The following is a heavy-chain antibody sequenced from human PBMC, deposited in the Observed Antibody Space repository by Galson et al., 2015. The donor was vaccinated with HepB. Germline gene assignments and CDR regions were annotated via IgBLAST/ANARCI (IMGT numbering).Heavy chain of an antibody. Sequence: SLRLSCAASGFTFSSYSMNWVRQAPGKGLEWVSSISSSSSYIYYADSVKGRFTISRDNAKNSLYLQMNSLRAEDTAVYYCARDDLSSSKWLPWDYWGQGTLVTVSS. CDR2: ISSSSSYI. J-gene: IGHJ4*02. V-gene: IGHV3-21*01. CDR3: ARDDLSSSKWLPWDY. D-gene: IGHD3-22*01. CDR1: GFTFSSYS.